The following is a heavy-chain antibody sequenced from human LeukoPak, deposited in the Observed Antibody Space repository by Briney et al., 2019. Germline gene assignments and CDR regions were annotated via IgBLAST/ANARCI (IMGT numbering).Heavy chain of an antibody. V-gene: IGHV3-48*01. CDR3: ARDWDYPLDY. J-gene: IGHJ4*02. CDR2: ISSSSSTI. Sequence: GGSLRLSCSASGFTLSRHYMSWVRQAPGKGLEWVSYISSSSSTIYYADSVKGRFTISRDNAKNSLYLQMNSLRAEDTAVYYCARDWDYPLDYWGQGTLVTVSS. CDR1: GFTLSRHY. D-gene: IGHD1-7*01.